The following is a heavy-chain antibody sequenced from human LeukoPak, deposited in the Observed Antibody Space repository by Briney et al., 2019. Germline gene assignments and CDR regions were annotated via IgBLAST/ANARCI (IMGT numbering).Heavy chain of an antibody. V-gene: IGHV3-30*18. Sequence: GRSLRLSCAASGFTFSSYGMHWVRQAPGKGLEWVAVISYDGSNKYYADSMKGRFTISRDNSKNTLYLQMNSLRAEDTAVYYCAKNPSYDSSGYSDYWGQGTLVTVSS. CDR3: AKNPSYDSSGYSDY. CDR2: ISYDGSNK. D-gene: IGHD3-22*01. CDR1: GFTFSSYG. J-gene: IGHJ4*02.